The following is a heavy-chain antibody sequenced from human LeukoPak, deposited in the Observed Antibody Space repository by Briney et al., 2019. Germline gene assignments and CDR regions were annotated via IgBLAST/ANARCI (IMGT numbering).Heavy chain of an antibody. CDR1: GGSISSSSYY. D-gene: IGHD2-15*01. CDR2: IYYSGST. V-gene: IGHV4-39*01. Sequence: PSETLSLTCTVSGGSISSSSYYWGWIRQPPGKGLEWIGSIYYSGSTYYNPSLKSRVTISVDTSKNQFSLKLSSVTAADTAVYYCASRICSVGSCYFDYWGQGTLVTVSS. CDR3: ASRICSVGSCYFDY. J-gene: IGHJ4*02.